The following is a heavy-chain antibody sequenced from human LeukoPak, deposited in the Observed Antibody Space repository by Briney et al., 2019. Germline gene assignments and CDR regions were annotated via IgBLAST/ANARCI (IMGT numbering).Heavy chain of an antibody. CDR1: DGSINSYY. Sequence: PSETLSLTCSVSDGSINSYYWNWLRRPPGKGLEWIGYIYYNGNTNYSPSLKSRVTMSVDTSKNLFSLKVSSVTAAGTAVYYCASTIDSGGNYFDYWGQGTLVTVSS. V-gene: IGHV4-59*01. D-gene: IGHD2-15*01. CDR3: ASTIDSGGNYFDY. J-gene: IGHJ4*02. CDR2: IYYNGNT.